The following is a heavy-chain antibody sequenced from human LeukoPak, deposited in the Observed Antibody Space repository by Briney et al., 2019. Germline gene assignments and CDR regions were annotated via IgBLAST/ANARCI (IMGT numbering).Heavy chain of an antibody. V-gene: IGHV3-53*05. CDR3: ASDSGWYINY. J-gene: IGHJ4*02. CDR2: IYGGGST. Sequence: GGSLRLSCAASGFTVSSNYMSWVRQAPGKGLEWVSVIYGGGSTYYADSVKGRFTISRDNSKNTLYLQMKSLRAEDSAVYYCASDSGWYINYWGQGTLVTVSS. D-gene: IGHD6-19*01. CDR1: GFTVSSNY.